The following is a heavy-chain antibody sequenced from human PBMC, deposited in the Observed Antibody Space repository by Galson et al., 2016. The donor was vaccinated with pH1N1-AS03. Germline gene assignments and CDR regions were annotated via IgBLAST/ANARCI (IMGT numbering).Heavy chain of an antibody. CDR3: VKGFDGYNPAKY. CDR2: IEHEGSAR. D-gene: IGHD5-24*01. V-gene: IGHV3-7*03. CDR1: GFSFRSSW. Sequence: SLRLSCAASGFSFRSSWMRWVRQAPGKGLEWVANIEHEGSARYYVDSVKGRFTIPRDDANDSLYLQMDSRRAEDTAIYYCVKGFDGYNPAKYWGRGTLVTVSS. J-gene: IGHJ4*02.